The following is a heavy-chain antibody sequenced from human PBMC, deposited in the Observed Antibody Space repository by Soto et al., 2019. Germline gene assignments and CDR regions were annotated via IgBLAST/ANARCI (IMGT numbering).Heavy chain of an antibody. CDR1: GGSISSSSYY. V-gene: IGHV4-39*01. D-gene: IGHD6-13*01. CDR2: IYYSGST. J-gene: IGHJ4*02. Sequence: QLQLQESGPGLVKPSETLSLTCTVSGGSISSSSYYWGWIRQPPGKGLEWIGRIYYSGSTNYNPSLESRVTISVDTSKNQFSLKLSSVTAADTAVYYCARRGSSSWYGYWGQGTLVTVSS. CDR3: ARRGSSSWYGY.